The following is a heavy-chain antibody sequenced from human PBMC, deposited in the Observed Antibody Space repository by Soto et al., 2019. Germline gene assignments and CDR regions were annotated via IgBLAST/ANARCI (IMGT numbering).Heavy chain of an antibody. V-gene: IGHV4-34*01. Sequence: SETLSLTCAVYGGSFSGYYWSWIRQPPGKGLEWIGEINHSGSTNYNPSLKSRVTISEDTSKNQFSLKLSSVTAADTAVYYCARQVVAATTLDYWGQGTLVTVSS. J-gene: IGHJ4*02. CDR2: INHSGST. CDR3: ARQVVAATTLDY. CDR1: GGSFSGYY. D-gene: IGHD2-15*01.